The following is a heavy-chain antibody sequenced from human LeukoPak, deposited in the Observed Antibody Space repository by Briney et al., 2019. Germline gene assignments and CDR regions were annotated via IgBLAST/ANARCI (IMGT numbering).Heavy chain of an antibody. D-gene: IGHD3-22*01. CDR3: ARGPYDSSGYYSDY. V-gene: IGHV4-39*07. CDR1: GGSISSSSYY. J-gene: IGHJ4*02. CDR2: IYYSGST. Sequence: SETLSLTCTVSGGSISSSSYYWGWIRQPPGKGLEWIGSIYYSGSTYYNPSLKSRVTISVDTSKNQFSLKLSSVTAADTAVYYCARGPYDSSGYYSDYWGQGTLVTVSS.